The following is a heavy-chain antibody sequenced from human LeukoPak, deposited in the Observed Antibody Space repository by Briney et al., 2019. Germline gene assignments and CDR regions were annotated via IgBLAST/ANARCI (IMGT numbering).Heavy chain of an antibody. D-gene: IGHD2-15*01. J-gene: IGHJ4*02. CDR3: ARVDCSGGSCYFDY. Sequence: SGGSLRLSCAASGFTFSDYYMSWIRQAPGKGLEWVSYISSSGSTIYYADSVKGRFTISRDNAKNSLYLQMNSLRAEDTAVYYCARVDCSGGSCYFDYWGQGTLVTVSS. V-gene: IGHV3-11*01. CDR1: GFTFSDYY. CDR2: ISSSGSTI.